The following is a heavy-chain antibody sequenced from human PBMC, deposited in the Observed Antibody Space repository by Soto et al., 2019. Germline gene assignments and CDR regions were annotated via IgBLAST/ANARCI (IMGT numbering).Heavy chain of an antibody. Sequence: PSETLSLTCTVSGGSISSSSYYWGWIRQPPGKGLEWIGSIYYSGSTYYNPSLKSRVTISVDTSKNQFSLKLSSVTAADTAVYYCARSYYDFWSGYPTSHQFDYWGQGTLVTVSS. J-gene: IGHJ4*02. CDR1: GGSISSSSYY. CDR2: IYYSGST. V-gene: IGHV4-39*01. CDR3: ARSYYDFWSGYPTSHQFDY. D-gene: IGHD3-3*01.